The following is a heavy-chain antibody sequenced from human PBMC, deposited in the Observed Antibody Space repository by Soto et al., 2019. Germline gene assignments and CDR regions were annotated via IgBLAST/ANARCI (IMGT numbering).Heavy chain of an antibody. Sequence: QITLKESGPTLVKPTQTLTLTCAFSGFSLNTRGVGVGWIRQPPGKALEWLALIYWDNDKRYSPSLKSRLTITKDTPKNHVVLLMTAMDPVDTATYYCAHNNYYGSGSVYWGQGTLVTVSS. D-gene: IGHD3-10*01. J-gene: IGHJ4*02. CDR2: IYWDNDK. CDR1: GFSLNTRGVG. V-gene: IGHV2-5*02. CDR3: AHNNYYGSGSVY.